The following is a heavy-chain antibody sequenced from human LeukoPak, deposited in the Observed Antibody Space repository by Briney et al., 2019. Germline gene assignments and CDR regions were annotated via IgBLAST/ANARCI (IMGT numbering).Heavy chain of an antibody. D-gene: IGHD5-18*01. CDR3: ARDGLHTAHFDY. J-gene: IGHJ4*02. V-gene: IGHV3-48*02. Sequence: GGPLRLSCAASGFTFSTYTMHWVRQAPGKGLEGVATVSDSSDVHYSDSVKGRFTICRDNARNSLYLQMNSLRDEDTAVYYCARDGLHTAHFDYWGQGTLVTVSS. CDR1: GFTFSTYT. CDR2: VSDSSDV.